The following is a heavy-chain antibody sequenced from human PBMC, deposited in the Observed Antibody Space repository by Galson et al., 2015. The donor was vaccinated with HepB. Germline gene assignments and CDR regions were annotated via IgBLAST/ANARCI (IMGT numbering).Heavy chain of an antibody. V-gene: IGHV4-4*02. CDR1: GGSISSRDW. D-gene: IGHD5-12*01. CDR3: VAQNRRYVFDV. Sequence: SETLSLTCAVSGGSISSRDWWSWVRQPLGKGQEWIGEFHESGSTNYNPSLKSRVTISIDKSKNQFSLQLSSVTAADTAVYYCVAQNRRYVFDVWGQGTLVTVSS. J-gene: IGHJ3*01. CDR2: FHESGST.